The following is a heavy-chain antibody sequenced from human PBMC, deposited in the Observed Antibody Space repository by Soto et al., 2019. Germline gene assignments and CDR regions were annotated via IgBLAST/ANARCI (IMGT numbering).Heavy chain of an antibody. CDR1: GFTFSSYA. J-gene: IGHJ6*02. V-gene: IGHV3-23*01. D-gene: IGHD6-19*01. CDR3: AKGPGYSSGSLYYYYGMDV. CDR2: ISGSGGST. Sequence: GGSLRLSCAASGFTFSSYAMSWVRQAPGKGLEWVSAISGSGGSTYYADSVKGRFTISRDNSKNTLYLQMNSLRAEDTAVYYCAKGPGYSSGSLYYYYGMDVWGQGTTVTVSS.